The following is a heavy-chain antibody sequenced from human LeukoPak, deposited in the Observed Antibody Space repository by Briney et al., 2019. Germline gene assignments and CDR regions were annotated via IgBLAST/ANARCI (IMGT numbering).Heavy chain of an antibody. CDR2: ISAYNGNT. D-gene: IGHD3-22*01. V-gene: IGHV1-18*01. Sequence: ASVTVSFKASGYTFTSYGISWVRQAPGQGLEWMGWISAYNGNTNYAQKLQGRVTMTTDTSTSTAYMELRSLRSDDTAVYYCARDGPPWLLDDYYYYGMDVWGQGTTVTVSS. CDR3: ARDGPPWLLDDYYYYGMDV. CDR1: GYTFTSYG. J-gene: IGHJ6*02.